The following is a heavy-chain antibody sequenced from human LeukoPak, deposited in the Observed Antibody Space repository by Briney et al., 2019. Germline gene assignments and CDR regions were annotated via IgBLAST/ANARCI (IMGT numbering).Heavy chain of an antibody. J-gene: IGHJ3*02. Sequence: GGSLRLFCAASGFTFCNYAMSWVRQAPGKGLEWVSYISSSGSTIYYADSVKGRFTISRDNAKNSLYLQMNSLRAEDTAVYYCAREPDAFDIWGQGTMVTVSS. CDR1: GFTFCNYA. CDR3: AREPDAFDI. CDR2: ISSSGSTI. V-gene: IGHV3-11*04.